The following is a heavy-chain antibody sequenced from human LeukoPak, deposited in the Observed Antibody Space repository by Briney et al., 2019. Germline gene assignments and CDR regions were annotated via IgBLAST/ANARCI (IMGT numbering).Heavy chain of an antibody. CDR3: ARVVPLTIFGVVITRVYYYYYMDV. D-gene: IGHD3-3*01. CDR1: GGSFSGYY. Sequence: PSETLSLTCAVYGGSFSGYYWSWIRQPPGKGLEWIGEINHSGSTNYNPSLKSRVTISVEKSKNKFSLKLSSVTAADTAVYYCARVVPLTIFGVVITRVYYYYYMDVWGKGTTVTVSS. J-gene: IGHJ6*03. CDR2: INHSGST. V-gene: IGHV4-34*01.